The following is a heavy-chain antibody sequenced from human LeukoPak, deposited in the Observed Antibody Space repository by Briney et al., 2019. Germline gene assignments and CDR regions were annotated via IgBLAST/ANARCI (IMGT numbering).Heavy chain of an antibody. CDR3: ARDRDGFNSSPFED. J-gene: IGHJ4*02. D-gene: IGHD5-24*01. CDR1: GFTFSSYG. CDR2: IRYDGSNK. Sequence: PGGSLRLSCAASGFTFSSYGMHWVRQAPGKGLEWVAFIRYDGSNKYYADSVKGRFTITRDNSKNTLYLQMNSLRAEDTAVYYCARDRDGFNSSPFEDWGQGTLVTVSS. V-gene: IGHV3-30*02.